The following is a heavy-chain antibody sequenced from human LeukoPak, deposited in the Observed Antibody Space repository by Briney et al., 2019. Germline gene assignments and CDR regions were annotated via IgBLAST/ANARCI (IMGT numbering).Heavy chain of an antibody. CDR3: ASRLTQGDSLTGSVTPGNY. J-gene: IGHJ4*02. D-gene: IGHD3-9*01. CDR2: ISYDGRNT. V-gene: IGHV3-30*03. CDR1: GFNFSNFG. Sequence: GGSQTLSCAASGFNFSNFGMHWVRQAPGEGLEWVAVISYDGRNTYYADSVKGRITISRDNSKNTLYLKMNSLKPEDMAMYYCASRLTQGDSLTGSVTPGNYWGQGTLVTVSS.